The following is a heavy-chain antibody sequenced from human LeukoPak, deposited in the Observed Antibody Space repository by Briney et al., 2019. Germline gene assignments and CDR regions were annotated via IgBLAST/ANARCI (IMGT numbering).Heavy chain of an antibody. CDR1: GYTFTKYV. CDR2: INAGNGGT. J-gene: IGHJ4*02. Sequence: ASVKVSCRASGYTFTKYVVHWVRQAPGQRPEWMGWINAGNGGTKYSQNFQDRVTITRDTSANTAYMELSSLTSEDTALYYCARDDCGDTCYPGGYWGQGTLVTVSS. D-gene: IGHD2-21*01. V-gene: IGHV1-3*01. CDR3: ARDDCGDTCYPGGY.